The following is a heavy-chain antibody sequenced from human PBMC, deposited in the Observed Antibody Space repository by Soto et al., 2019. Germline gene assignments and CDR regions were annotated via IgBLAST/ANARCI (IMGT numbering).Heavy chain of an antibody. CDR3: ARSAYDILTGYSYYYGMDV. D-gene: IGHD3-9*01. J-gene: IGHJ6*02. CDR2: IWYDGSNK. V-gene: IGHV3-33*01. Sequence: QVQLVESGGGVLQPGRSLRLSCAASGFTFSSYGMHWVRQAPGKGLEWVAVIWYDGSNKYYADSVKGRFTISRDNSKNTLYLQMNSLRAEDTAVYYCARSAYDILTGYSYYYGMDVWGQGTTVTVSS. CDR1: GFTFSSYG.